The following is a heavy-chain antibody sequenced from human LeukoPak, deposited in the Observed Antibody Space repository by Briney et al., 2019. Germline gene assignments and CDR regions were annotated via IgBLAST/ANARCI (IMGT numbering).Heavy chain of an antibody. Sequence: PGGSLRLSCAASGFTFSSYGMHWVRQAPGKGLEWVAVIWYDGSNKYYADSVKGRFTISRDNSKSTLYLQMNSLRAEDTAVYYCARGLAAAAWGYYYYYGMDVWGQGTTVTVSS. J-gene: IGHJ6*02. CDR1: GFTFSSYG. CDR2: IWYDGSNK. D-gene: IGHD6-13*01. CDR3: ARGLAAAAWGYYYYYGMDV. V-gene: IGHV3-33*01.